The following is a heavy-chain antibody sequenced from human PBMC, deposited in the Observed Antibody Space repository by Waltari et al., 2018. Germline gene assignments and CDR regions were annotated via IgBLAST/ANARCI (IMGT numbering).Heavy chain of an antibody. Sequence: QVQLVESGGGVVQPGRSLSLSCAASGFTFSSYAMHWVRQAPGKGLEWVAVISYDGSNKYYADSVKGRFTISRDNSKNTLYLQMNSLRAEDTAVYYCASPLGVIDYWGQGTLVTVSS. CDR1: GFTFSSYA. CDR3: ASPLGVIDY. J-gene: IGHJ4*02. CDR2: ISYDGSNK. V-gene: IGHV3-30-3*01. D-gene: IGHD3-10*01.